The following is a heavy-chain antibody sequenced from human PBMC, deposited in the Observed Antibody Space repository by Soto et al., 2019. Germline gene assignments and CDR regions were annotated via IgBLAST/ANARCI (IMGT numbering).Heavy chain of an antibody. V-gene: IGHV4-34*01. CDR3: ARTTVFNYYYGMDV. CDR2: INHSGST. CDR1: GGSFSGYY. D-gene: IGHD4-17*01. Sequence: ASETLSLTCAVYGGSFSGYYWSWIRQPPGKGLEWIGEINHSGSTNYNPSLKSRVTISVDTSKNQFSLKLSSVTAADTAVYYCARTTVFNYYYGMDVWGQGTTVTVSS. J-gene: IGHJ6*02.